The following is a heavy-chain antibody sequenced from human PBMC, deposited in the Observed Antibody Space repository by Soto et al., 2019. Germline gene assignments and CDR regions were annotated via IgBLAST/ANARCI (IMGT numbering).Heavy chain of an antibody. CDR3: ASFPPSPRYDILTGREDYYYYMDV. V-gene: IGHV1-69*02. CDR1: GGTFSSYT. D-gene: IGHD3-9*01. J-gene: IGHJ6*03. Sequence: ASVKVSCKASGGTFSSYTISWVRQAPGQGLEWMGRIIPILGIANYAQKFQGRVTITADKSTSTAYMELSSLRSEDTAVYYCASFPPSPRYDILTGREDYYYYMDVWGKGTTVTVSS. CDR2: IIPILGIA.